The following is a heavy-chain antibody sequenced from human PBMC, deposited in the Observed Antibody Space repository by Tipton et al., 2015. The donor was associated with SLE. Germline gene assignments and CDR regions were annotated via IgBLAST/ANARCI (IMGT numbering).Heavy chain of an antibody. CDR3: AREPQEFGTPYV. CDR1: GFTFSTYS. CDR2: ISGDTSYI. J-gene: IGHJ6*02. Sequence: SLRLSCAASGFTFSTYSMNWVRQAPGKGLEWVSSISGDTSYIFYADSVNGRFTISRDNAKSSLYLEMHSLTAEDTAVYYCAREPQEFGTPYVWGQGTTVTVSS. D-gene: IGHD2/OR15-2a*01. V-gene: IGHV3-21*06.